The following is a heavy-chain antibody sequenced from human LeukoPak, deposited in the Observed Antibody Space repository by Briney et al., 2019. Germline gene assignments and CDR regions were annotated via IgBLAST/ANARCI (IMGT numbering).Heavy chain of an antibody. Sequence: GGSLRLSCAASGFTFDDYAKHWVRQAPEKGLEWVSGIRWNSGSIGYADSVKGRFTISRDNAKNSLYLQMNSLRAEDTALYYCAKDFVRWLHPEYFDYWGQGTLVTVSS. D-gene: IGHD5-24*01. V-gene: IGHV3-9*01. CDR3: AKDFVRWLHPEYFDY. J-gene: IGHJ4*02. CDR2: IRWNSGSI. CDR1: GFTFDDYA.